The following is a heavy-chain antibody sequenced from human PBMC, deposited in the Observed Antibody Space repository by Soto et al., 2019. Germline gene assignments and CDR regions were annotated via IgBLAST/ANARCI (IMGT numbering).Heavy chain of an antibody. D-gene: IGHD3-9*01. V-gene: IGHV3-23*01. Sequence: PGGSLRLSCAASRSIFRGYGMHWVRQAPGKGLEWVAVISGSGGSKYYADSVKGRFTISRDNSKNTLYLQMNSLRAEDTAVYYCAKPLASQLLRYFDWFDRGSFFDIWGQGTMVTVSS. CDR2: ISGSGGSK. CDR1: RSIFRGYG. CDR3: AKPLASQLLRYFDWFDRGSFFDI. J-gene: IGHJ3*02.